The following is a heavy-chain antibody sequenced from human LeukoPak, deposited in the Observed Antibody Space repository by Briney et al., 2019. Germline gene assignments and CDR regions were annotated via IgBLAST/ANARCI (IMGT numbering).Heavy chain of an antibody. V-gene: IGHV3-11*04. CDR2: ISSSGSTI. Sequence: GGSLRLSCAASGFTFSDYYMSWIRQAPGKGLEWVSYISSSGSTIYYADSVKGRFTISRDNAKNSLYLQMNSLRAEDTAVYYCARDWYCSSTSCFTEAMDVWGKGTTVTVSS. D-gene: IGHD2-2*02. CDR1: GFTFSDYY. CDR3: ARDWYCSSTSCFTEAMDV. J-gene: IGHJ6*03.